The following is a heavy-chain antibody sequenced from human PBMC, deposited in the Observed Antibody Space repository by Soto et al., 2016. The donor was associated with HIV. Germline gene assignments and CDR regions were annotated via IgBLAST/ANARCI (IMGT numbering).Heavy chain of an antibody. J-gene: IGHJ4*02. CDR3: LRGGLPAFNY. D-gene: IGHD2-2*01. CDR2: IKQDGSEK. CDR1: GFTFSTYW. Sequence: EVQLVESGGDLVQPGGSLRLSCAASGFTFSTYWMSWVRQAPGKGLEWVANIKQDGSEKYYVDSVKGRFTISRDNAKNSLYLQMNSLRAEDTAMYYCLRGGLPAFNYWGQGTLVTVSS. V-gene: IGHV3-7*01.